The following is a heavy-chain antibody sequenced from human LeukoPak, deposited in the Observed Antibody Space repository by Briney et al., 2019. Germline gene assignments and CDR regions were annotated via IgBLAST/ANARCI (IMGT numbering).Heavy chain of an antibody. CDR3: AKGAQWLVLYSGYYFDY. Sequence: GGTLRLSYAASGFTFRSYGMSWVRQAPGKGLEWVSAISGSGGSTYYADSVKGRFTISRDNSKNTLYLQMNSLRAEDTAVYYCAKGAQWLVLYSGYYFDYWGQGTLVTVSS. CDR2: ISGSGGST. V-gene: IGHV3-23*01. J-gene: IGHJ4*02. D-gene: IGHD6-19*01. CDR1: GFTFRSYG.